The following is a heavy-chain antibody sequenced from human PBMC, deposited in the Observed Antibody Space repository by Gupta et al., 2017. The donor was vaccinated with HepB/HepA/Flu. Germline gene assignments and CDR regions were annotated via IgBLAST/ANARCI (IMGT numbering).Heavy chain of an antibody. D-gene: IGHD1-7*01. J-gene: IGHJ4*02. CDR1: GGPISSGDYY. Sequence: QVQLQESGPGLVKPSQTLSLTCTVSGGPISSGDYYWSWIRQPPGKGLEWIGYIYYSGRTYYNPALKSRVTISVDTAKKQFSLKLRSVTAADTAVYYFARAGTETTYYFVDGGQGTMVTVYS. CDR2: IYYSGRT. CDR3: ARAGTETTYYFVD. V-gene: IGHV4-30-4*01.